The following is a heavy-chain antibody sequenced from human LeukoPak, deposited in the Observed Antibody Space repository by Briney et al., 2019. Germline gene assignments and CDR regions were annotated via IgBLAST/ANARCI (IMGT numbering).Heavy chain of an antibody. J-gene: IGHJ4*02. CDR3: AKAIMTPVDTAMQN. V-gene: IGHV3-30*18. D-gene: IGHD5-18*01. Sequence: PGRSLRLSCAASGFTFSSYGMHWVRQAPGKGLEWVAVISYDGSNKYYADSVKGRFTISRDNSKNTLYLLMNSLRAEDTAIYYCAKAIMTPVDTAMQNWGQGTLVTVSS. CDR1: GFTFSSYG. CDR2: ISYDGSNK.